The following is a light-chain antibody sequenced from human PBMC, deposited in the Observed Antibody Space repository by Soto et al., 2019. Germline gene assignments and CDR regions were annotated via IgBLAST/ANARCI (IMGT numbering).Light chain of an antibody. J-gene: IGKJ1*01. CDR3: QQYKT. CDR1: QSVSSY. CDR2: DAS. Sequence: IVLTQSPATLSLYPGERATLSCRASQSVSSYLLWYQQKPGQTPRLLIYDASSRATGIPDRFSASGSGTDFTLTISRLEPEDSAVYYCQQYKTFGQGTKVDIK. V-gene: IGKV3-11*01.